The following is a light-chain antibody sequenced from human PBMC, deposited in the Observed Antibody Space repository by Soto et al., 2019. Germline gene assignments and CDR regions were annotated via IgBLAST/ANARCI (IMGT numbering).Light chain of an antibody. V-gene: IGLV2-8*01. CDR3: TSYTGSDRLV. CDR2: EVT. CDR1: SSDVGRYNY. J-gene: IGLJ2*01. Sequence: QSALTQTPSASGSIGQSVTISCTGTSSDVGRYNYVSWYQQHPGKAPRVIIFEVTKRPSGVPDRFSGSRSGNTASLTVSGLRPEDEADYFCTSYTGSDRLVIGGGTKLTVL.